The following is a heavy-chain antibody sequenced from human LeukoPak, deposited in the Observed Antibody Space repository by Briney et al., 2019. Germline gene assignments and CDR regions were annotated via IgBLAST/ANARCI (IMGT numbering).Heavy chain of an antibody. J-gene: IGHJ3*02. CDR3: AKDRAGVTIFGVVPDDAFDI. Sequence: GGSLRLSCAASGFTFSSYAMSWVRQAPGKGLEWVSAISGSGGSTYYADSVKGRFTISRDNSKNTLYLQMNSLRAEDTAVYYCAKDRAGVTIFGVVPDDAFDIWGQGTMVTVSS. CDR2: ISGSGGST. CDR1: GFTFSSYA. D-gene: IGHD3-3*01. V-gene: IGHV3-23*01.